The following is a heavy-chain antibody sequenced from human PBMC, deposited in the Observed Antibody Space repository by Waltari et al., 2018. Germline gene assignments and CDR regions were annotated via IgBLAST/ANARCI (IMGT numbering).Heavy chain of an antibody. D-gene: IGHD3-16*01. CDR3: ARDRFLGPEDPGSGY. Sequence: QVQLQESGPGLVKPSETLSLTCAVSGYSIGSGSYWGWIRQPPGKGLEWIGSIYHSGSTYYNPSLKSRVTISVDTSKNQFSLKLSSVTAADTAVYYCARDRFLGPEDPGSGYWGQGTLVTVSS. CDR1: GYSIGSGSY. V-gene: IGHV4-38-2*02. J-gene: IGHJ4*02. CDR2: IYHSGST.